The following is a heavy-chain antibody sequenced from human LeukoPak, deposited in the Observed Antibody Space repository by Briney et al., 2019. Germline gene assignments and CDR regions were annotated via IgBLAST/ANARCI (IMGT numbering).Heavy chain of an antibody. CDR2: IYTSGST. D-gene: IGHD5-18*01. V-gene: IGHV4-4*07. CDR1: GGSISSYY. J-gene: IGHJ5*02. Sequence: SETLSLTCTVSGGSISSYYWSWIRQPAGKGLEWIGRIYTSGSTNYNPSLKSRVTMSVDTSKNQFSLKLSSVTAADTAIYYCAKGAGGFSYYNWFDPWGQGTLVTVSS. CDR3: AKGAGGFSYYNWFDP.